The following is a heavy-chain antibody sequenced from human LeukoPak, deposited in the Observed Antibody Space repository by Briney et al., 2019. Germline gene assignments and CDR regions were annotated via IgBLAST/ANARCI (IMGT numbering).Heavy chain of an antibody. V-gene: IGHV1-2*02. CDR1: EYTFTAYY. Sequence: GASVKVSCKASEYTFTAYYVHWVRQAPGQGLERMGWINPNSGDTNFAQNFQGRVTMTRDTSISTVYMELSRLRSDDTAVYYCARVGQWLVENDWFDPWGQGTLVTVSS. CDR2: INPNSGDT. CDR3: ARVGQWLVENDWFDP. D-gene: IGHD6-19*01. J-gene: IGHJ5*02.